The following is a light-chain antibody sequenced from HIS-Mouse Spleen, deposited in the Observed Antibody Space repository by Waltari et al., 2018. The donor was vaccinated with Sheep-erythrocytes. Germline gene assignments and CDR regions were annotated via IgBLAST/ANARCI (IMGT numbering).Light chain of an antibody. CDR3: QQRSNWPPWT. CDR2: DAS. V-gene: IGKV3-11*01. Sequence: EIVLTQSPATLSLSPGERATLSCRASQSVSSYLAWYQQKPGHAPRLLIYDASNRATVIPARFSGSGSGTDFTLTISSLEPEDFAVYYCQQRSNWPPWTFGQGTKVEIK. CDR1: QSVSSY. J-gene: IGKJ1*01.